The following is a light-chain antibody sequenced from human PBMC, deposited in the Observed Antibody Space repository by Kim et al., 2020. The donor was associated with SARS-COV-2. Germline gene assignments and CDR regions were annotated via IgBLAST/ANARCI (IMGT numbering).Light chain of an antibody. CDR1: QSISTS. CDR2: GAS. V-gene: IGKV1-39*01. J-gene: IGKJ3*01. Sequence: DIQMTQSPSSLSASVGDRVTITCRASQSISTSLNWYQQKPGKAPKLLVYGASGLQGGVPSRFSGSGYGTDFTLTISSLQPEDFATYYCQQGYSHPFTFGPGTKVDIK. CDR3: QQGYSHPFT.